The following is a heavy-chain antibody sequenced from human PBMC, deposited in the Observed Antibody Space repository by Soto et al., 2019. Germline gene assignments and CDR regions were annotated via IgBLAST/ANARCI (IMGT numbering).Heavy chain of an antibody. D-gene: IGHD2-21*02. CDR1: GFTFSSYA. J-gene: IGHJ4*02. Sequence: GGSLRLSCAASGFTFSSYAMSWVRQAPGKGLEWVSAISGSGGSTYYADSVKGRFTISRDNSKNTLYLQMNSLRAEDTAVYYCAKVAYCGGDCYSDDPYYFDYWGQGTLVTVSS. CDR2: ISGSGGST. V-gene: IGHV3-23*01. CDR3: AKVAYCGGDCYSDDPYYFDY.